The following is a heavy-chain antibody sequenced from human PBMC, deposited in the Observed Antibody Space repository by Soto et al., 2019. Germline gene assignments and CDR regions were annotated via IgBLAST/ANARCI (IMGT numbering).Heavy chain of an antibody. CDR2: IYWDDDK. Sequence: QITLKESGPTLVKPTQTLTLTCTFSGFSLSTSGVGVGWIRQPPGKALEWLALIYWDDDKRYSPSLKSRLTITKDTSKNQVVLTMTNMDPVDTATYYCAHRPGSNDFWSGYPDYYYYYGMDVWGQGTTVTVSS. J-gene: IGHJ6*02. D-gene: IGHD3-3*01. CDR1: GFSLSTSGVG. V-gene: IGHV2-5*02. CDR3: AHRPGSNDFWSGYPDYYYYYGMDV.